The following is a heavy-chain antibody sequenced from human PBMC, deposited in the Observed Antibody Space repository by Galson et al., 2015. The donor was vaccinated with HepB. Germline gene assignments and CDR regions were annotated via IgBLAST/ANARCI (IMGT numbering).Heavy chain of an antibody. CDR3: ARHVTSTRPRSPSHYAVDI. CDR1: GDSISGSVYF. CDR2: VHYSGSS. V-gene: IGHV4-39*01. Sequence: ETLSLTCTVSGDSISGSVYFWAWIRQSPGKGPEWIGSVHYSGSSYYNSALKSRVSISVDTSQSQYSLRLNSVTAADTGVYYCARHVTSTRPRSPSHYAVDIWGQGTMVTVSS. D-gene: IGHD6-6*01. J-gene: IGHJ3*02.